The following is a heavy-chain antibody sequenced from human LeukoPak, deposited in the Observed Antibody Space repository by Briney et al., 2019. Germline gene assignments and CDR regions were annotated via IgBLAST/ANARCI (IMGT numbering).Heavy chain of an antibody. D-gene: IGHD3-22*01. Sequence: ASVKVSCKASGYTLTSYYMHWVRQAPGQGLEWMGIINPSGGSTSYAQKFQGRVTMTRDTSTSTVYMELSSLRSEDTAVYYCARDPTYYYDSSGYPLYYFDYWGQGTLVTVSS. CDR3: ARDPTYYYDSSGYPLYYFDY. CDR2: INPSGGST. V-gene: IGHV1-46*03. CDR1: GYTLTSYY. J-gene: IGHJ4*02.